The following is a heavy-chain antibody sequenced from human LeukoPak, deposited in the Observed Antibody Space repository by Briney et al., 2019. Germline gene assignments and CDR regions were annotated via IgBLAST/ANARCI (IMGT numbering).Heavy chain of an antibody. CDR1: GFTFTNAW. Sequence: GGSLRLSCVASGFTFTNAWMSWVRQSPGKGLEWVGRIKSNIDGGTTDYAVPVKGRFTISRDDSKNTLYLQMDSLKTEDTAVYYCTTEGYSYGYHAFDIWGQGTMVTVSS. CDR2: IKSNIDGGTT. V-gene: IGHV3-15*01. J-gene: IGHJ3*02. D-gene: IGHD5-18*01. CDR3: TTEGYSYGYHAFDI.